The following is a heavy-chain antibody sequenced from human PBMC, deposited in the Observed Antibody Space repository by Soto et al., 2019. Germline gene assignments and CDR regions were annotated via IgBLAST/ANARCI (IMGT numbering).Heavy chain of an antibody. V-gene: IGHV5-51*01. CDR3: ARPHRVLSYGHDGFDL. CDR1: GYTFSTYW. J-gene: IGHJ3*01. Sequence: PXDSLTVSCKASGYTFSTYWIGSVRQMPGKGLEWMRIIYPDDADTRYCPSFQGQVSISADKSLGTAYLQWRSLKASDTAMSYRARPHRVLSYGHDGFDLWGQGKMVTVSS. D-gene: IGHD3-16*01. CDR2: IYPDDADT.